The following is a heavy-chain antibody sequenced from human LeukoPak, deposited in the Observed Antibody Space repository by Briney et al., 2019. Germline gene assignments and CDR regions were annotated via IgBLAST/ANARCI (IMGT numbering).Heavy chain of an antibody. D-gene: IGHD3-10*01. Sequence: SETLSLTCTVSGGSISSSSYYWGWIRQPPGKGLEWIGSIYYSGSTYYNPSLKSRVTISVDTSKNQFSLKLSSVTAADTAVYYCARDRNRLLWFGELFESDAFDIWGQGTMVTVSS. J-gene: IGHJ3*02. CDR3: ARDRNRLLWFGELFESDAFDI. CDR2: IYYSGST. CDR1: GGSISSSSYY. V-gene: IGHV4-39*07.